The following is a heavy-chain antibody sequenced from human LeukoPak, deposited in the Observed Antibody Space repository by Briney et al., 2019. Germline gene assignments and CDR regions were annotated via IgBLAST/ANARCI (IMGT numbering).Heavy chain of an antibody. CDR2: ISASGGGT. CDR3: AKGNSFYFDY. V-gene: IGHV3-23*01. J-gene: IGHJ4*02. D-gene: IGHD5-18*01. Sequence: GGSLRLSCAASGFTFSSSGMSWVRQAPGKGLEWVSVISASGGGTNHADSVKGRFTISRDNSKNMLYLQMNSLRAEDTAVYYCAKGNSFYFDYWGQGTLVTVSS. CDR1: GFTFSSSG.